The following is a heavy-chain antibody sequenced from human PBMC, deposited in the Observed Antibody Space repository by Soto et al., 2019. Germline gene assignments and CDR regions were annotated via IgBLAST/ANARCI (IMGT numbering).Heavy chain of an antibody. Sequence: QVQLVESGGGLVKPGGSLRLSCAASGFTFSGFYMSWIRQAPGKGLECISYITSSGSYTNYADSVKGRVTVSRDNAQNSLYLQMDGLSAGDSAVYYCVSAHYRNYASGFDPGGQGTLVTVSS. V-gene: IGHV3-11*06. D-gene: IGHD4-4*01. CDR1: GFTFSGFY. CDR3: VSAHYRNYASGFDP. J-gene: IGHJ5*02. CDR2: ITSSGSYT.